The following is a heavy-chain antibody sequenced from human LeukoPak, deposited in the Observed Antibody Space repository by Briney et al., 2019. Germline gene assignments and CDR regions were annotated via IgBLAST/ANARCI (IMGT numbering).Heavy chain of an antibody. V-gene: IGHV3-66*01. CDR1: GFTVSSNY. Sequence: GGSLRLSCAASGFTVSSNYMSWVRQAPGKGLEWVSVIYSGGSTYYADSVKGRFTISRDNSKNTLYLQMNSLRAEDTAVYYCAKFQGYGDYDARAFDIWGQGTMVTVSS. CDR2: IYSGGST. CDR3: AKFQGYGDYDARAFDI. J-gene: IGHJ3*02. D-gene: IGHD4-17*01.